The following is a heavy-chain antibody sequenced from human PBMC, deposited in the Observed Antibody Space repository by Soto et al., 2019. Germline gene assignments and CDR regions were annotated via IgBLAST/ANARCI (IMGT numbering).Heavy chain of an antibody. D-gene: IGHD6-19*01. Sequence: GESRKISCKGSGYSFTSYWISWVRQIPGKGLEWMGRIDPSDSYTNYSPSFQGHVTISADKSISTAYLQWSSLKASDTAMYYCARDSSGAWDYYYGMDVWGQGTTVTVSS. CDR3: ARDSSGAWDYYYGMDV. CDR1: GYSFTSYW. J-gene: IGHJ6*02. CDR2: IDPSDSYT. V-gene: IGHV5-10-1*01.